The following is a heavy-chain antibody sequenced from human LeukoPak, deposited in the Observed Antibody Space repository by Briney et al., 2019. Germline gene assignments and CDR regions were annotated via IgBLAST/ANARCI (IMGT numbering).Heavy chain of an antibody. J-gene: IGHJ4*02. D-gene: IGHD3-9*01. V-gene: IGHV3-23*01. CDR1: GFTFSSYA. CDR2: ISGSGGST. CDR3: ARQYYDILTGYYPFDY. Sequence: GGSLRLSCAASGFTFSSYAMSWVRQAPGKGLEWVSAISGSGGSTYYADSVRGRLTISRDNSKNTLYLQMNSLRAEDTAVYYCARQYYDILTGYYPFDYWGQGTLVTVSS.